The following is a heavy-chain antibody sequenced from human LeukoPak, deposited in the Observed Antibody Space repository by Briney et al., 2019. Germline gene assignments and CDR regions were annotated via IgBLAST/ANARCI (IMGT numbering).Heavy chain of an antibody. CDR1: GYTFTGYY. J-gene: IGHJ6*03. CDR3: ARVVVVPPNYYYYYMDV. V-gene: IGHV1-2*02. D-gene: IGHD2-2*01. Sequence: ASVKVSCKASGYTFTGYYMHWVRQAPGQGLEWMGWINPNSGGTDYAQKFQGRVTMTRDTSISTAYMELSRLTSDDMAVYYCARVVVVPPNYYYYYMDVWGKGTTVTVSS. CDR2: INPNSGGT.